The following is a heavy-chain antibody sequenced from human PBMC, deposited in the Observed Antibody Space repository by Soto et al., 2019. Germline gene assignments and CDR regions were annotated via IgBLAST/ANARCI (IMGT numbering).Heavy chain of an antibody. Sequence: GGSLRLSCAASGFTFDDYAMHWVRQAPGKGLEWVSGISWNSGSIGYADSVKGRFTISRDNAKNSLYLQMNSLRAEDTALYYCAKDWMRGCSSTSCYRYYYYYMDVWGKGTTVTVSS. D-gene: IGHD2-2*01. CDR2: ISWNSGSI. J-gene: IGHJ6*03. V-gene: IGHV3-9*01. CDR3: AKDWMRGCSSTSCYRYYYYYMDV. CDR1: GFTFDDYA.